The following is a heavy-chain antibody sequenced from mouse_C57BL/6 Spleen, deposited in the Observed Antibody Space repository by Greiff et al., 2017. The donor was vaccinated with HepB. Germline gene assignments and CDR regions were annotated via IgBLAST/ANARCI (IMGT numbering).Heavy chain of an antibody. CDR1: GYTFTDYE. CDR3: TNLYYYGSIYDAIDY. V-gene: IGHV1-15*01. D-gene: IGHD1-1*01. J-gene: IGHJ4*01. Sequence: QVQLQQSGAELVRPGASVTLSCKASGYTFTDYEMHWVKQTPVHGLEWIGAIDPETGGTAYNQKFKGKAILTADKSSSTAYMELRSLTSEDSAVYYCTNLYYYGSIYDAIDYWGQGTSVTVSS. CDR2: IDPETGGT.